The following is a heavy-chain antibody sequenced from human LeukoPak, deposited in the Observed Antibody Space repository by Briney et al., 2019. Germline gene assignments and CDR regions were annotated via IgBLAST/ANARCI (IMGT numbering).Heavy chain of an antibody. J-gene: IGHJ4*02. Sequence: ASVKVSCKASGYTFTNFGVNWVRQAAGQGLEWMGWMNPNSGNSGFAQKFQGRVTITCDNSISTAYMEVSGLTPDDTAVYFCARVAPQWLAPIDYWGQGTLVIVSS. CDR1: GYTFTNFG. D-gene: IGHD6-19*01. CDR2: MNPNSGNS. V-gene: IGHV1-8*03. CDR3: ARVAPQWLAPIDY.